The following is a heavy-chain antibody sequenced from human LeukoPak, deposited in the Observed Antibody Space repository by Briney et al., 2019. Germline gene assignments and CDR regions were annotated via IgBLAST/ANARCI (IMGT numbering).Heavy chain of an antibody. J-gene: IGHJ4*02. V-gene: IGHV1-46*01. D-gene: IGHD3-3*01. Sequence: ASVKVSCKASGYTFTSYYMHWVRQAPGQGLEWMGIINPSGGSTSYAQKFQGRVTMTRDTSTSTVYMELSSLRSEDTAVYYCARERFAYYDFWSGKTFDYWGQGTLVTVSS. CDR1: GYTFTSYY. CDR3: ARERFAYYDFWSGKTFDY. CDR2: INPSGGST.